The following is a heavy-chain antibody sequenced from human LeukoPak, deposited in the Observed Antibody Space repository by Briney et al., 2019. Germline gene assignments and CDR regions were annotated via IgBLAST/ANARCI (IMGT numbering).Heavy chain of an antibody. D-gene: IGHD2-15*01. Sequence: GGSLRLSCAASGFTFSSYSMNWVRQAPGKGLEWVSSISSSSSYIYYADSVKGRFTISRDNAKNSLYLQMNSLRAEDTAVYYCAREYWDYYYMDVWGKGTTVTVSS. CDR2: ISSSSSYI. CDR3: AREYWDYYYMDV. V-gene: IGHV3-21*01. J-gene: IGHJ6*03. CDR1: GFTFSSYS.